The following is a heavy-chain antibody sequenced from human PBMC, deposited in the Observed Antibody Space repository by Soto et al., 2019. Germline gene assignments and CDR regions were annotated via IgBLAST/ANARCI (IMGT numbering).Heavy chain of an antibody. Sequence: QVQLVESGGGVVQPGRSLRLSCAASGFTFSSYGMHWVRQAPGKGLEWVAVISYDGSNKYYADSVKGRFTISRDNSKNTLYLQMNSLRAEDTAVYYCAKDKRYFDWLPFYYFDYWGQGTLVTVSS. J-gene: IGHJ4*02. CDR1: GFTFSSYG. CDR2: ISYDGSNK. V-gene: IGHV3-30*18. D-gene: IGHD3-9*01. CDR3: AKDKRYFDWLPFYYFDY.